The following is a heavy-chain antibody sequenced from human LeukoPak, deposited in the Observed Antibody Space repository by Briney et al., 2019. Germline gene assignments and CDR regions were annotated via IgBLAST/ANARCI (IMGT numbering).Heavy chain of an antibody. CDR3: ARHRFLGEQQLVPWVWFDY. Sequence: PSETLSLTCTVSGGSISSYYWSWIRQPPGKGLEWIGYIYYSGSTNYNPSLKSRVTISVDTSKNQFSLKLSSVTAADTAVYYCARHRFLGEQQLVPWVWFDYWGQGTLVTVSS. D-gene: IGHD6-13*01. J-gene: IGHJ4*02. CDR2: IYYSGST. CDR1: GGSISSYY. V-gene: IGHV4-59*08.